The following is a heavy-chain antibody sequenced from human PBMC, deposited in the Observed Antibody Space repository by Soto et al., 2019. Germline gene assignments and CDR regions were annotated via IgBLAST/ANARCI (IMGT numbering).Heavy chain of an antibody. Sequence: QLQLQESGPGLVKPSETLSLTCTVSGGSISSSSYYWGWIRQPPGKGLEWIGSIYYSGSTYYNPSLMSRVTISLDTTKNQFSLKRSSVTAADTAVYYCARMVYDFWSGYLSEYYYYYGMDVWGQGTTVTVSS. J-gene: IGHJ6*02. CDR2: IYYSGST. CDR1: GGSISSSSYY. V-gene: IGHV4-39*01. CDR3: ARMVYDFWSGYLSEYYYYYGMDV. D-gene: IGHD3-3*01.